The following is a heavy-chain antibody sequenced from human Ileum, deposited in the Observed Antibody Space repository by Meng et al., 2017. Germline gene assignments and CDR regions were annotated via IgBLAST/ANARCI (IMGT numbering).Heavy chain of an antibody. CDR2: VIPNSGGT. J-gene: IGHJ4*02. CDR1: GYTFTDSF. D-gene: IGHD3-10*01. Sequence: ASVKVSCKASGYTFTDSFMHWVRQAPGQGPEWMGRVIPNSGGTNYAQKFQGRVTMTRDTSISTAYMELSRLTSDDTAVYYCARVSSGVGELVRSSSWRPIDFWGQGTQVTVSS. V-gene: IGHV1-2*06. CDR3: ARVSSGVGELVRSSSWRPIDF.